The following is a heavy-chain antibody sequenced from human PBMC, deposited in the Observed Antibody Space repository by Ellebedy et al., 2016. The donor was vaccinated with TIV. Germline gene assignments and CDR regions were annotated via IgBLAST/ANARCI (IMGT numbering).Heavy chain of an antibody. V-gene: IGHV3-48*01. J-gene: IGHJ4*02. CDR2: IGNSDTK. CDR3: AKDFHLTGGSLLYVDY. D-gene: IGHD2-2*02. CDR1: GFTFSSYS. Sequence: PGGSLRLSCAASGFTFSSYSMNWVRQAPGKGLEWVSYIGNSDTKYYAGSVRGRFTISRDKAKKSVYLQMNSLRVEDTGVYYCAKDFHLTGGSLLYVDYWGQGTLVTVSS.